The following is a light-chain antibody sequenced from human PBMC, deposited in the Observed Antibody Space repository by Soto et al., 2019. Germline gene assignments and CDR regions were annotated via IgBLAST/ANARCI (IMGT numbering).Light chain of an antibody. CDR2: DAS. CDR1: QSISSW. V-gene: IGKV1-5*01. CDR3: QQYNSHSRT. J-gene: IGKJ1*01. Sequence: DIQMTQSPSTLSASVGDRVTITCRASQSISSWLAWYQQKPGEAPKLLIYDASSLESGVPSRFSGSGSVTEFTLTISTLQPDDFATYYCQQYNSHSRTFGQGTKVEIK.